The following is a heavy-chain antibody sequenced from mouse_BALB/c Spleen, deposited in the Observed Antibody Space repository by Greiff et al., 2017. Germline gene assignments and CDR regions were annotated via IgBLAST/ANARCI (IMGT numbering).Heavy chain of an antibody. V-gene: IGHV14-3*02. D-gene: IGHD2-4*01. CDR2: IDPANGNT. CDR3: ARGYYDYDGAY. CDR1: GFNIKDTY. J-gene: IGHJ3*01. Sequence: EVKLQESGAELVKPGASVKLSCTASGFNIKDTYMHWVKQRPEQGLEWIGRIDPANGNTKYDPKFQGKATITADTSSNTAYLQLSSLTSEDTAVYYCARGYYDYDGAYWGQGTLVTVSA.